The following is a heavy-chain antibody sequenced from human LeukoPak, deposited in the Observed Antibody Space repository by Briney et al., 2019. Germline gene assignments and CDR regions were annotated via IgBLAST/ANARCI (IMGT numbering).Heavy chain of an antibody. CDR1: GGSISSSSYY. V-gene: IGHV4-39*07. CDR2: IYYSGST. Sequence: PSETLSLTCTVSGGSISSSSYYWGWIRQPPGKGLEWIGSIYYSGSTYYNPSLKSRVTISVDTSKNQFSLKLSSVTAADTAVYYCARGDTFPQPWYFDLWGRGTLVTVSS. D-gene: IGHD2-2*01. CDR3: ARGDTFPQPWYFDL. J-gene: IGHJ2*01.